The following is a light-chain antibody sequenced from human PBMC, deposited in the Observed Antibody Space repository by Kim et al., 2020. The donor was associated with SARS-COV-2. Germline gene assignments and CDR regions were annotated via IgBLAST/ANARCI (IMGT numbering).Light chain of an antibody. CDR2: ATS. CDR3: QQSHSTPYT. V-gene: IGKV1-39*01. CDR1: QSVADY. J-gene: IGKJ2*01. Sequence: SESVGDRVTIACRPSQSVADYLHWYQHKPGKAPKLLIYATSDLQTGVPSRVSGRGSGTDFTLTISSLEPEDFATYYCQQSHSTPYTFGQGTKLEI.